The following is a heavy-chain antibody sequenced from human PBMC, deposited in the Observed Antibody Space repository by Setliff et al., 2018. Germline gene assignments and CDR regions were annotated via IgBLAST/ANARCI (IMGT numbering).Heavy chain of an antibody. V-gene: IGHV4-59*08. CDR3: ATRVADLGKWWGGGGAGPQRPRERYWRVVFSIHTEETTPAPPAVLVVRDLWEDARDASLV. D-gene: IGHD2-15*01. J-gene: IGHJ6*01. CDR2: IYYSGRT. CDR1: GGSISTYY. Sequence: SETLSLTCTVSGGSISTYYWSWIRQPPGKGLEWIGYIYYSGRTNYNPSLRSRVTISVDTSKNQFSLKVSSVTAADTAVYYCATRVADLGKWWGGGGAGPQRPRERYWRVVFSIHTEETTPAPPAVLVVRDLWEDARDASLVW.